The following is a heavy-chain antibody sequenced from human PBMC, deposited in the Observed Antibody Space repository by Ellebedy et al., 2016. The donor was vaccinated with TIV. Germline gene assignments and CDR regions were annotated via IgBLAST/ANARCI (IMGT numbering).Heavy chain of an antibody. Sequence: PGGSLRLSCAASGFTFSNYHMHWVRQGPGKGLEWVANINQDGGEKNYVDSVRGRFTISRDNAKNSLYLQINSLRAEDTAVYYCARLIGGTCQCAFDIWGQGTMVTVSS. V-gene: IGHV3-7*01. J-gene: IGHJ3*02. CDR1: GFTFSNYH. CDR2: INQDGGEK. CDR3: ARLIGGTCQCAFDI. D-gene: IGHD2-15*01.